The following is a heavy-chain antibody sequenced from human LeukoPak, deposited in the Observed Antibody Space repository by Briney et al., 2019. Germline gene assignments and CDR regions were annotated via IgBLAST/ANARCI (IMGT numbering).Heavy chain of an antibody. CDR3: AGRVTGYSSGYVY. J-gene: IGHJ4*02. CDR2: ISGSGGSI. D-gene: IGHD5-18*01. V-gene: IGHV3-23*01. CDR1: GFTFSSYA. Sequence: PGGSLRLSCAASGFTFSSYAISWVRQAPGKGLEWVSAISGSGGSIYYADSVKGRFTISRDNAKNTLYLQMNSLRAEDTAVYYCAGRVTGYSSGYVYWGQGTLVTVSS.